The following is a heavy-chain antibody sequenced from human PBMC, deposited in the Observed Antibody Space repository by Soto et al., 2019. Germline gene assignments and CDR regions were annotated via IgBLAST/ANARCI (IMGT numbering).Heavy chain of an antibody. CDR3: ARVRGMYSSSLDP. V-gene: IGHV1-8*01. D-gene: IGHD6-13*01. Sequence: ASVKVSCKGSVYTFTSYDINWVRQATGQGLEWMGWMNPNSGNTGYAQKFQGRVTMTRNTSISTAYMELSSLRSEDTAVYYCARVRGMYSSSLDPWGQGTLVTVSS. CDR1: VYTFTSYD. CDR2: MNPNSGNT. J-gene: IGHJ5*02.